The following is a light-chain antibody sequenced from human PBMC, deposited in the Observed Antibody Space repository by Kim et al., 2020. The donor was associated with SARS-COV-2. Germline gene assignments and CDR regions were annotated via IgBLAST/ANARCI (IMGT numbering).Light chain of an antibody. CDR1: SSDVGASKY. J-gene: IGLJ1*01. V-gene: IGLV2-14*03. CDR3: SSYTSSTSFV. Sequence: QSALTQPASVSGSPGQSISISCTGTSSDVGASKYVSWYQQHPGKAPKLIIYDVIRRPSGVSDRFSGSKSGNAASLTISGLQAEDEADYYCSSYTSSTSFVFGTGTKV. CDR2: DVI.